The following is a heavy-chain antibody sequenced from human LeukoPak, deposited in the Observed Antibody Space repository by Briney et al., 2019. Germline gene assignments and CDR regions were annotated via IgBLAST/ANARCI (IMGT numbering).Heavy chain of an antibody. Sequence: GGSLRLSCAASGFTFSSYAMHWVRQAPGKGLEWVAVISYDGSNKYYADSVKGRFTISRDNSKNTLYLQMNSLRAEDTAVYYCASGYYYPDAFDIWGQGTMVTVSS. CDR3: ASGYYYPDAFDI. CDR1: GFTFSSYA. J-gene: IGHJ3*02. V-gene: IGHV3-30-3*01. D-gene: IGHD3-22*01. CDR2: ISYDGSNK.